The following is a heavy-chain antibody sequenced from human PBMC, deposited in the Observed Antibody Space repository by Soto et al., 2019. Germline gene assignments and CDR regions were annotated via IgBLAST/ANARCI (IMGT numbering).Heavy chain of an antibody. CDR1: GYTCTSYG. CDR2: ISAYNGNT. CDR3: ARTDGRKYYYYGMDV. V-gene: IGHV1-18*04. Sequence: ASVKVSCKAAGYTCTSYGISWVRQAPGQGLEWMGWISAYNGNTNYAQKLQGRVTMTTDTSTSTAYMQQRSLRSDDTAVYYCARTDGRKYYYYGMDVWGQGTTVTVSS. J-gene: IGHJ6*02.